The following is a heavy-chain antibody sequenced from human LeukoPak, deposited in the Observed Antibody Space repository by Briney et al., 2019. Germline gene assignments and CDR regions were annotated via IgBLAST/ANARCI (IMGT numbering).Heavy chain of an antibody. V-gene: IGHV4-4*07. J-gene: IGHJ4*02. CDR1: GGSISSYY. Sequence: SETLSLTCTVSGGSISSYYWSWIRQPAGKGLEWIGGIYNSGSTNYKPSLKRRVTISVDTSKIQFSLNLSSVTAADTAVYYCARANYGRNSEYWGQGTLVTVSS. CDR3: ARANYGRNSEY. D-gene: IGHD4-23*01. CDR2: IYNSGST.